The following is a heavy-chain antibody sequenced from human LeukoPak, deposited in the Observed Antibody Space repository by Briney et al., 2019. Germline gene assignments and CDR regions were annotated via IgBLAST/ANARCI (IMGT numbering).Heavy chain of an antibody. V-gene: IGHV3-23*01. Sequence: GGSLRLSCTASRFTFNNYAVSWVRQAPGKGLEWVSGISGGGDSEYYADSVKGRFTISRDNAKNTLYLQMNSLRVKDTAVYFCARARYCSSTSCYIDYWGQGTLVTVSS. D-gene: IGHD2-2*02. CDR1: RFTFNNYA. CDR3: ARARYCSSTSCYIDY. J-gene: IGHJ4*02. CDR2: ISGGGDSE.